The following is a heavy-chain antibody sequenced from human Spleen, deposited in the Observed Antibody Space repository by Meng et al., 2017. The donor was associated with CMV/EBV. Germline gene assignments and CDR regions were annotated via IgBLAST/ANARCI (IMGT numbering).Heavy chain of an antibody. Sequence: SLRLSCVASGFTFSNYWMTWVRQPPGKGLEWVANIRKDGSETYYVDSVKGRFTISRDNAKTSLYLQMDRLRVEDTAVYYCARGGGEYWGQGTLVTVSS. J-gene: IGHJ4*02. CDR3: ARGGGEY. CDR1: GFTFSNYW. D-gene: IGHD3-16*01. V-gene: IGHV3-7*01. CDR2: IRKDGSET.